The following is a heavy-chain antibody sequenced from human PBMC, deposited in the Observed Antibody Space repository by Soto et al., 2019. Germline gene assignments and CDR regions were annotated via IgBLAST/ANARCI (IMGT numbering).Heavy chain of an antibody. CDR2: ISYDGSNK. D-gene: IGHD3-3*01. CDR3: PKERWIGPMDV. Sequence: PGRSLRLSCAASGFTFSSYGMHGVRQAPGKGLEWVAFISYDGSNKNYADSVKGRFTISRDNSKNTQYLQMNSLRAEDTAVYYCPKERWIGPMDVWGPATIGTVFS. V-gene: IGHV3-30*18. J-gene: IGHJ6*02. CDR1: GFTFSSYG.